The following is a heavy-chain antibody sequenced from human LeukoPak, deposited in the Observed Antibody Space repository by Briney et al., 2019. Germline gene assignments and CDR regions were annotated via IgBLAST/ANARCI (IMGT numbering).Heavy chain of an antibody. J-gene: IGHJ4*02. CDR1: GGSFSGYY. D-gene: IGHD3-22*01. CDR3: ASCYDSSGYYLG. Sequence: SETLSLTCAVYGGSFSGYYWSWIRQPPGKGLEWIGYIYYSGSTYYNPSLKSRVTISVDTSKNQFSLKLSSVTAADTAVYYCASCYDSSGYYLGWGQGTLVTVSS. CDR2: IYYSGST. V-gene: IGHV4-30-4*01.